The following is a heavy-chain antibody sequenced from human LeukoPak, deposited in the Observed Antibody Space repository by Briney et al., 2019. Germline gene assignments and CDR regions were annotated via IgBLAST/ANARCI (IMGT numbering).Heavy chain of an antibody. Sequence: GGSLRLSCAASGFTFSSYSMNWVRQAPGKGLEWVSYVSSSSTIYYADSVKGRFTISRDNAKNSLYMQMNSLRDEDTAVYYCARDDTVAKNYFDYWGQGTLVTVSS. CDR2: VSSSSTI. CDR1: GFTFSSYS. J-gene: IGHJ4*02. V-gene: IGHV3-48*02. D-gene: IGHD4-23*01. CDR3: ARDDTVAKNYFDY.